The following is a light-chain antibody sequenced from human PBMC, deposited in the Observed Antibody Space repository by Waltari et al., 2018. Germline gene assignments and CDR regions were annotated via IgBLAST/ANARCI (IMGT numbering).Light chain of an antibody. V-gene: IGLV6-57*04. J-gene: IGLJ7*01. CDR3: QSYDSNNHVV. CDR2: GNN. CDR1: SGSIGSYY. Sequence: NFTLTQPPSVSESPGKTVTISCTRNSGSIGSYYVQWYQQRPRSAPISVIYGNNQGPSGVPGRFSGSIDSSSNTASLTISGLKTEDEGDYFCQSYDSNNHVVFGGGTHLTVL.